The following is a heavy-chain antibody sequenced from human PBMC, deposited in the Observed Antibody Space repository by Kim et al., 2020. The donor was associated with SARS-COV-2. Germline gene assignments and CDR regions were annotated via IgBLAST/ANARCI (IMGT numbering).Heavy chain of an antibody. CDR2: IWYDGSNK. CDR3: ARGFGVVNFGIGV. Sequence: GGSLRLSCAASGFTFSSYGMHWVRQAPGKGLEWVAVIWYDGSNKYYADSVKGRFTISRDNSKNTLYLQMNSLRAEDTAVYYCARGFGVVNFGIGVWGQGTTVTVSS. CDR1: GFTFSSYG. V-gene: IGHV3-33*01. D-gene: IGHD3-3*01. J-gene: IGHJ6*02.